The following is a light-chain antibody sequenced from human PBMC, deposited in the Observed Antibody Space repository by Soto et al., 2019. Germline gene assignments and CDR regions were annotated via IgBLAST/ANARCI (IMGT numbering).Light chain of an antibody. V-gene: IGKV1-17*01. Sequence: DIQMTQSPSSLSASVGDRVTITCRASQSISSDLGWYQQKPGKAPKRLIYAASRLQSGVPSRFSGSASGTEFTLTISSLQPEDFATYYCLQHNTYPCTFGQGTKVEIK. CDR1: QSISSD. J-gene: IGKJ1*01. CDR2: AAS. CDR3: LQHNTYPCT.